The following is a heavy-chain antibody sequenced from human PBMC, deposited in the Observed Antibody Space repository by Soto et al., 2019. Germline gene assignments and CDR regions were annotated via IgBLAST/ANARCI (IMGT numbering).Heavy chain of an antibody. V-gene: IGHV4-59*01. Sequence: SETLSLTCTVSGGSISSNYWTWIRQPPGKGLEWIGYVYNSGSTNYNPSLKSRVTISEDTSKRQFSLKVNSMTAADPAVYSCARYRREAVAGYTLDNWGQGILVTVSS. CDR1: GGSISSNY. CDR2: VYNSGST. J-gene: IGHJ4*02. CDR3: ARYRREAVAGYTLDN. D-gene: IGHD6-13*01.